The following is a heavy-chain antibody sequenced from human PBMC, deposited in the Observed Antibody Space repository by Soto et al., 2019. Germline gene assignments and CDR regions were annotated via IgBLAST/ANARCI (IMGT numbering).Heavy chain of an antibody. Sequence: GGSLSLSCAASGFPFSTYRMNWVRQAPGKGLEYVSAISSNGGSTYYADSVKGRFTISRDNSKNTLYLQMSSLRAEDTAVYYCVKGWLPEYYFDYWGQGTLVTVSS. V-gene: IGHV3-64D*08. CDR1: GFPFSTYR. J-gene: IGHJ4*02. CDR2: ISSNGGST. CDR3: VKGWLPEYYFDY. D-gene: IGHD5-12*01.